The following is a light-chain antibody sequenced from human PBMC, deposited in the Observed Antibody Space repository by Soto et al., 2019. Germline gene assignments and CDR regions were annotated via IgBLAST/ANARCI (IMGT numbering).Light chain of an antibody. CDR2: DAS. Sequence: DIQMTQSPSTLSASVGDRVTMTFRASESIRTWLARYQHKPGKAPKFLIYDASSLESGVPSRFSGSGSGAEFTLTISNLQPDDFATYFCQQYNNYPRPFGQGTKVAIK. J-gene: IGKJ1*01. V-gene: IGKV1-5*01. CDR1: ESIRTW. CDR3: QQYNNYPRP.